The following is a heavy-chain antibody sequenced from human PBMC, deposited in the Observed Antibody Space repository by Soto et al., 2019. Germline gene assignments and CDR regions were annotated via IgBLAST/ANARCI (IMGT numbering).Heavy chain of an antibody. CDR2: VYYTGGT. J-gene: IGHJ6*02. CDR3: VRQGIDSLHGLVDV. CDR1: SGPTRSHN. D-gene: IGHD2-15*01. V-gene: IGHV4-59*08. Sequence: QVQVQQSGPRLVKPSETLSLTCTVSSGPTRSHNWGWIRQSPGRGLEWIGYVYYTGGTSSNPSLNSRVTISADTSTNHISLTLSSVTAADTAIYYCVRQGIDSLHGLVDVWGQGTAVSVSS.